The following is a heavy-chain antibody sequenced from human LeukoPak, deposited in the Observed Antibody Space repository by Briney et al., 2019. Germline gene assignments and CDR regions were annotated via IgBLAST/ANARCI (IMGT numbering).Heavy chain of an antibody. D-gene: IGHD6-19*01. CDR2: IKSKTDGGTT. V-gene: IGHV3-15*01. J-gene: IGHJ6*02. Sequence: GGSLRLSCAASGFTFSHAWMSWVRQAPGKGLEWVGRIKSKTDGGTTDYAAPVKGGFTISRDDSKNTLYLQMNSLRTEDTALYYCTTDEQWLDEFYYYGMDVWGQGTTVTVSS. CDR3: TTDEQWLDEFYYYGMDV. CDR1: GFTFSHAW.